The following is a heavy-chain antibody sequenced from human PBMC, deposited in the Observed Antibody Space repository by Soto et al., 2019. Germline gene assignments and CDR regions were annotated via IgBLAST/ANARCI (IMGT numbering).Heavy chain of an antibody. Sequence: VGSLRLSCAASGFTFSSYAMSWVRQAPGKGLEWVSAISGSGGSTYYADSVKGRFTISRDNSKNTLYLQMNSLRAEDTAVYYCAKSPYGSGSYYKGWFDPWGQGTLVTVSS. J-gene: IGHJ5*02. CDR3: AKSPYGSGSYYKGWFDP. D-gene: IGHD3-10*01. V-gene: IGHV3-23*01. CDR2: ISGSGGST. CDR1: GFTFSSYA.